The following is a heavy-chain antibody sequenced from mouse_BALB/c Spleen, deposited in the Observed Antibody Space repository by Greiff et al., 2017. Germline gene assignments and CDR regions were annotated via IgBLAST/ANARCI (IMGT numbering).Heavy chain of an antibody. V-gene: IGHV3-6*02. J-gene: IGHJ2*01. CDR3: ARERGNAFDY. CDR1: GYSITSGYY. Sequence: EVKLQESGPGLVKPSQSLSLTCSVTGYSITSGYYWNWIRQFPGNKLEWMGYISYDGSNNYNPSLKNRISITRDTSKNQFFLKLNSVTTEDTATYYCARERGNAFDYWGQGTTLTVSS. CDR2: ISYDGSN. D-gene: IGHD2-1*01.